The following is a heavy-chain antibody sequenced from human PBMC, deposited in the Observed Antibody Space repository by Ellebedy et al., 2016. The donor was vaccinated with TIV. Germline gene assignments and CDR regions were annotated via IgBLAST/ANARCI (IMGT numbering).Heavy chain of an antibody. Sequence: ASVKVSCXASGYTFTSYGISWVRQAPGQGLEWMGWISAYNGNTNYAQKLQGRVTMTTDTSTSTAYMELRSLRSDDTAVYYCARTGGELDFLWFGESHTMDVWGQGTTVTVSS. J-gene: IGHJ6*02. CDR3: ARTGGELDFLWFGESHTMDV. CDR1: GYTFTSYG. D-gene: IGHD3-10*01. CDR2: ISAYNGNT. V-gene: IGHV1-18*01.